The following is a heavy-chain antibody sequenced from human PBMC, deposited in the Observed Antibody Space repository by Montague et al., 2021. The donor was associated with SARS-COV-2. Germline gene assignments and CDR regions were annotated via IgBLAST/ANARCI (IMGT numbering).Heavy chain of an antibody. J-gene: IGHJ5*02. Sequence: PALAKPTQTLTLTCTLSGLSLSTSGLGVTWIRQPPGKALEWLALIYWDDDKRYSPSLKDRLTITKDTSKNQVVLTMTYVDPEDTATYYCAQRVRGNVAGNLRFDPWGQGILVTVSS. CDR1: GLSLSTSGLG. CDR2: IYWDDDK. V-gene: IGHV2-5*08. CDR3: AQRVRGNVAGNLRFDP. D-gene: IGHD3-10*01.